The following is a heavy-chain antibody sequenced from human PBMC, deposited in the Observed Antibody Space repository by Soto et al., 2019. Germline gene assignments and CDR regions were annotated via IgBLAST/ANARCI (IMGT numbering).Heavy chain of an antibody. Sequence: EVQLVESGGGLVQPGGSLRLSCATSGFILSDCAMNWVRQAPGKGLERVSYISSSSSVIDYADSVKSRFTVSRDNARNSLYLQMNSLRDEDTAVYYCARDLSWGSNWYYYMDVWGKGTTVTVSS. CDR2: ISSSSSVI. J-gene: IGHJ6*03. V-gene: IGHV3-48*02. D-gene: IGHD7-27*01. CDR3: ARDLSWGSNWYYYMDV. CDR1: GFILSDCA.